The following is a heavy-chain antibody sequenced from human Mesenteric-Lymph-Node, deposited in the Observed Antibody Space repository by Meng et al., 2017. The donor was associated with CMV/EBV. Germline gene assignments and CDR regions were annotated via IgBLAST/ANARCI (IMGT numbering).Heavy chain of an antibody. J-gene: IGHJ3*02. CDR1: GYTFTNYV. D-gene: IGHD2-2*01. Sequence: ASVKVSCKASGYTFTNYVIHWVRQAPGQGLEWMGWISPYNGNTDYGQKAQGSVTLTTDTSSSTAFMEVRSLTFDDTAVYYCARDAPSVPAAPFDIWGQGTMVTVSS. V-gene: IGHV1-18*01. CDR2: ISPYNGNT. CDR3: ARDAPSVPAAPFDI.